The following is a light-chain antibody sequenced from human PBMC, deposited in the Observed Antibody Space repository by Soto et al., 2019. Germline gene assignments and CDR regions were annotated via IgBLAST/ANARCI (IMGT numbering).Light chain of an antibody. CDR3: QKYDRASAT. J-gene: IGKJ1*01. V-gene: IGKV1-27*01. CDR1: QDIKKF. CDR2: AAS. Sequence: DIQMTQSPSSLSASLGDSVTITCRASQDIKKFLAWYQQRPGEVPKVLIYAASSLRPGVPTRFSGNGSGTDFTFTINSLQPEDVATYYCQKYDRASATFGQGTKVDVK.